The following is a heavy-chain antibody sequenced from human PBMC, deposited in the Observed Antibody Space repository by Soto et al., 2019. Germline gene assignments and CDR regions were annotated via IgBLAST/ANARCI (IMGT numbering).Heavy chain of an antibody. CDR2: IYYSGST. D-gene: IGHD6-19*01. Sequence: SETLSLTCTVSGGSISSGGYYWSWIRQHPGKGLEWIGYIYYSGSTYYNPSLKSRVTISVDTSKNQFSLKLSSVTAADTAVYYCARASGWYGKHFDYSGQGTLVTVSS. J-gene: IGHJ4*02. CDR1: GGSISSGGYY. V-gene: IGHV4-31*03. CDR3: ARASGWYGKHFDY.